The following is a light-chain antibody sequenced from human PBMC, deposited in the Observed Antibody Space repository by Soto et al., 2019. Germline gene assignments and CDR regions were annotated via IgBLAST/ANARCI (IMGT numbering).Light chain of an antibody. Sequence: DIQMTQSPSSLSASVGDRVTITCRASQSISSYLNWYQQKPGKAPKLLIYDASSLESGVPSRFSGSGSGTEFTLTISSLQPDDFAVYYCQQRSNWPITFGQGTRLEIK. V-gene: IGKV1-39*01. J-gene: IGKJ5*01. CDR2: DAS. CDR1: QSISSY. CDR3: QQRSNWPIT.